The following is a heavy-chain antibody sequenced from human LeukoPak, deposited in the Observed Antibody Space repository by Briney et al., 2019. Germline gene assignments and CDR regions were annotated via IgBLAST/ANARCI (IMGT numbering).Heavy chain of an antibody. D-gene: IGHD5-12*01. CDR3: ARGPSGYHNT. CDR2: ISGSGGST. CDR1: GFTFSSYA. J-gene: IGHJ4*02. V-gene: IGHV3-23*01. Sequence: GGSLRPSCAASGFTFSSYAMSWVRQAPGKGLEWVSAISGSGGSTYYADSVKGRFTISRDNSKNTLYLQMNSLRAEDTAVYYCARGPSGYHNTGGQGTLVTVSS.